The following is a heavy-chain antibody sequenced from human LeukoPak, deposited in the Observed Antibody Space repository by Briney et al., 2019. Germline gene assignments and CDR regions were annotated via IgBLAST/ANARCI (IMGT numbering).Heavy chain of an antibody. D-gene: IGHD5-12*01. J-gene: IGHJ4*02. V-gene: IGHV3-23*01. CDR3: AKRGSSGYSGYDHGGGY. CDR1: GFTFSSYA. Sequence: GGSLRLSCAASGFTFSSYAMSWVRQAPGKGLEWVSAISGSGGSTYYADSVKGRFTISRDNSKNTLYLQMNSLRAEDTAVYYCAKRGSSGYSGYDHGGGYWGQGTLATVSS. CDR2: ISGSGGST.